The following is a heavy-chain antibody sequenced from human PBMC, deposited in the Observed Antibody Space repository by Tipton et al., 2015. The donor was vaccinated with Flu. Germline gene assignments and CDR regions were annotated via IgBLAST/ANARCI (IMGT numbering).Heavy chain of an antibody. D-gene: IGHD1-26*01. CDR2: ISGSGGST. J-gene: IGHJ6*02. CDR3: ARDRVVGAAAGYYYSYYGMDV. Sequence: SLRLSCVASGFTFSSYAMSWVRQVPGKGLEWVSVISGSGGSTYNADSVKGRFTISRDNSKATLYLQMNSLRVEDTAVYYCARDRVVGAAAGYYYSYYGMDVWGQGTTVTVSS. CDR1: GFTFSSYA. V-gene: IGHV3-23*01.